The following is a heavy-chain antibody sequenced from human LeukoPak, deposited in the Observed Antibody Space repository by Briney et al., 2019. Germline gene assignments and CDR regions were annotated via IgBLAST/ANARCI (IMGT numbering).Heavy chain of an antibody. Sequence: GGSLRLSCAASGFTFSDYYMNWIRQAPGKGLEWVSYISSGSTIYYADSVKGRFTISRDNAKNSLYLQMNSLRAEDTAVYYCARGDQLLPDYWGQGTLVTVSS. CDR2: ISSGSTI. V-gene: IGHV3-69-1*01. D-gene: IGHD2-2*01. CDR1: GFTFSDYY. CDR3: ARGDQLLPDY. J-gene: IGHJ4*02.